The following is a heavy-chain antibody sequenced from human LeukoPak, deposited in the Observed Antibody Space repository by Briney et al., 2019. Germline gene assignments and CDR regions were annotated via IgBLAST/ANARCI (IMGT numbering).Heavy chain of an antibody. V-gene: IGHV3-30-3*02. CDR3: AKPISGGLAVTADWFHP. J-gene: IGHJ5*01. CDR1: GFTFNNYA. CDR2: ISYDGSNK. D-gene: IGHD6-19*01. Sequence: GRSLRLSCAASGFTFNNYAFHWVRQAPGKGLEWVALISYDGSNKYYADSVRGRFTISRDNSKNTLYLQVNTLRADDTATYYCAKPISGGLAVTADWFHPWGQGTLVVVSS.